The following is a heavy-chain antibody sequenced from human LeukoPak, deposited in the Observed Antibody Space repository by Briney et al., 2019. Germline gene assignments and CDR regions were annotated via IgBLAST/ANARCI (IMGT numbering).Heavy chain of an antibody. V-gene: IGHV4-39*07. CDR1: GGSISSSSYY. J-gene: IGHJ3*02. Sequence: PSETLSLTCTVSGGSISSSSYYRGWIRQPPGKGLEWIGSIYYSGSTYYNPSLKSRVTISVDTSKNQFSLKLSSVTAADTAVYYCARSPRDSYGPAQFAFDIWGQGTMVTVSS. CDR3: ARSPRDSYGPAQFAFDI. D-gene: IGHD5-18*01. CDR2: IYYSGST.